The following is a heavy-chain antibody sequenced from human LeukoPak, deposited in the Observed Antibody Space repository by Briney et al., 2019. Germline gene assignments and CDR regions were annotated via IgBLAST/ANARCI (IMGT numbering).Heavy chain of an antibody. CDR3: ARAATAAHFDY. J-gene: IGHJ4*02. D-gene: IGHD2-2*01. Sequence: SETLSLTCAVSGGSISSGGYSWSWIRQPPGKGLEWIGYIYHSGSTYYNPSLKSRVPISVDRSKNQFSLKLSSVTAADTAVYYCARAATAAHFDYWGQGTLVTVSS. V-gene: IGHV4-30-2*01. CDR1: GGSISSGGYS. CDR2: IYHSGST.